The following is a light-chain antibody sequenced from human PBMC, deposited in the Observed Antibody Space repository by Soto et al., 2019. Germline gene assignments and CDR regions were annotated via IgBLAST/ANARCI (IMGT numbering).Light chain of an antibody. CDR1: SNDIGSYNY. V-gene: IGLV2-11*01. CDR3: CSYAGSYTFVV. Sequence: QSALTQPRSVSGSPGQAVTISCTGTSNDIGSYNYVSWYQQHPDKAPKLMIFDVSQRPSGVPDRFSGSKSGNTASLTISGLQAEDEADYYCCSYAGSYTFVVFGGGTKLTVL. J-gene: IGLJ2*01. CDR2: DVS.